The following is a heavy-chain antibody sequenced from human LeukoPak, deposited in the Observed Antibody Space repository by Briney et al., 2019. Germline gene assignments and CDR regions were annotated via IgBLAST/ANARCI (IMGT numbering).Heavy chain of an antibody. Sequence: GGSLRLSCAASGFIFSNFGMDWVRQAPGKGLEWVSYISSGSTTIYYADSVKGRFTISRDNAKSSLYLQMNSLRAEDTAVYYCARTWYSSGWYRFDNWGQGALVTVSS. J-gene: IGHJ4*02. CDR2: ISSGSTTI. CDR1: GFIFSNFG. V-gene: IGHV3-48*01. D-gene: IGHD6-19*01. CDR3: ARTWYSSGWYRFDN.